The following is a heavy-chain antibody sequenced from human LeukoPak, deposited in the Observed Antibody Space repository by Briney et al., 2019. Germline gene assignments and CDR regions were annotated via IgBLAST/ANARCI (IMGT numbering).Heavy chain of an antibody. CDR3: AKGTIVVVTAILGY. J-gene: IGHJ4*02. CDR2: ISGSGGST. V-gene: IGHV3-23*01. D-gene: IGHD2-21*02. CDR1: GFTFSSYA. Sequence: GGSLILSCAASGFTFSSYAMSWVRQAPGKGLEWVSAISGSGGSTYYADSVKGRFTISRDNSKNTLYLQMNSLRAEDTAVYYCAKGTIVVVTAILGYWGQGTLVTVSS.